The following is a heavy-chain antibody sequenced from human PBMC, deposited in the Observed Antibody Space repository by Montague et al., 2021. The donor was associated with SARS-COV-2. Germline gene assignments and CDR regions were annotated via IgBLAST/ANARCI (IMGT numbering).Heavy chain of an antibody. V-gene: IGHV4-61*02. J-gene: IGHJ6*02. D-gene: IGHD3-10*01. CDR2: VYPSGNT. Sequence: TLSLTCTASGASVTTGHYYWSWIRQPAGKGLEWIGRVYPSGNTNYNPSLRSRVSMSVDMSKNQISLQLSSVTAADTAVYYCARVRGAALYFGEVGYYGMVVWGRGTTVTVSS. CDR3: ARVRGAALYFGEVGYYGMVV. CDR1: GASVTTGHYY.